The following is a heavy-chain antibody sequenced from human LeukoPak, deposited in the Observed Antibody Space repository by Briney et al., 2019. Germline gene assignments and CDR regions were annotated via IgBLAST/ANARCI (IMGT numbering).Heavy chain of an antibody. V-gene: IGHV3-30*01. Sequence: GGSLRLSCAAPGFTFSSYAMHWVRQAPGKGLEWVAVISYDGSNKYYADSVKGRFTISRDNSKNTLYLQMNSLRAEDTAVYYCAREMATAYYWGQGTLVTVSS. D-gene: IGHD5-24*01. CDR3: AREMATAYY. CDR2: ISYDGSNK. J-gene: IGHJ4*02. CDR1: GFTFSSYA.